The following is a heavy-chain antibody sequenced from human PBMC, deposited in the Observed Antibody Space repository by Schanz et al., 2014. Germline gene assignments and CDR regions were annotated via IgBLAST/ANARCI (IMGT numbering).Heavy chain of an antibody. J-gene: IGHJ6*01. V-gene: IGHV3-23*01. CDR2: INGNGGIT. Sequence: EVQLLESGGALVQPGGSLRLSCSASGFTFSTYAMSWVRQAPGKGLEWVSAINGNGGITYYADRVKGRFTISRDNSKNTLYLQMKSLRVEDTAVYYCVKDPDKYNGNDVEGMDGWGPGTTVTVSS. CDR1: GFTFSTYA. D-gene: IGHD1-1*01. CDR3: VKDPDKYNGNDVEGMDG.